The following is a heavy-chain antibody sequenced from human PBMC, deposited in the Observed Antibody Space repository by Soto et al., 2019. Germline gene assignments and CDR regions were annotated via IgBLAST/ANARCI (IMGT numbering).Heavy chain of an antibody. CDR3: VTAPVITICGVVIIFDY. D-gene: IGHD3-3*01. J-gene: IGHJ4*02. V-gene: IGHV3-64D*08. CDR2: ISSNGGST. Sequence: GGSLRLSCSASGFTFSSYAMHWVRQAPGKGLEYVSAISSNGGSTYYADSVKGRLTISRDNSKNPLYIQMSSLRAEDTAEYYCVTAPVITICGVVIIFDYWGQGTLVTVSS. CDR1: GFTFSSYA.